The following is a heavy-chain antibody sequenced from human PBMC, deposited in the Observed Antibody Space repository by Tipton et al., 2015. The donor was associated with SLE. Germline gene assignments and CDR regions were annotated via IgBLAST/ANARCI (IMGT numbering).Heavy chain of an antibody. V-gene: IGHV3-30-3*01. Sequence: SLRLSCAASGFTFSSYAMHWVRQAPGKGLEWVAVISYDGSNKYYADSVKGRFTISRDNSKNTLYLQMNSLRAEDTAVYYCASQHRSYAFDIWGQGTMVTVSS. CDR1: GFTFSSYA. J-gene: IGHJ3*02. CDR2: ISYDGSNK. CDR3: ASQHRSYAFDI.